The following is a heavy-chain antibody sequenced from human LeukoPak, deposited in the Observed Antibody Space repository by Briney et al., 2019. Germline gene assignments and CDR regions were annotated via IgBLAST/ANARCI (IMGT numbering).Heavy chain of an antibody. D-gene: IGHD2-2*01. V-gene: IGHV5-51*01. CDR2: LYPGAYDT. Sequence: RGESLTISCKGSGYSFTSYWIGWVRQMPGKGLGWRGALYPGAYDTRYSPSFQGQVTISADKSISTAYLQWGSRKGSDTAMYYCARHVVGTSSTLNYYYYMDVWGKGTTVTVSS. CDR1: GYSFTSYW. J-gene: IGHJ6*03. CDR3: ARHVVGTSSTLNYYYYMDV.